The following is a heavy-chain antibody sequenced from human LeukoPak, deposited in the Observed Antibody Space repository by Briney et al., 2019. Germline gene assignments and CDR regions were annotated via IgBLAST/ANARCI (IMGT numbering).Heavy chain of an antibody. Sequence: GESLRLSCAASGFTFTSYGISWVRQAPGQGLEWMGWISAYNGNTNYAQKLQGRVTMTTDTSTSTAYMELRSLRSDDTAVYYCARAVRGVIRYYYMDVWGKGTTVTVSS. CDR3: ARAVRGVIRYYYMDV. CDR1: GFTFTSYG. CDR2: ISAYNGNT. D-gene: IGHD3-10*01. V-gene: IGHV1-18*01. J-gene: IGHJ6*03.